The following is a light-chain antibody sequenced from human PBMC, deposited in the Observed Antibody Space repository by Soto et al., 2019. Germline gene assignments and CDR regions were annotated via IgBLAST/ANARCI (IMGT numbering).Light chain of an antibody. CDR2: DTS. V-gene: IGKV3-11*01. CDR1: QSVGSN. J-gene: IGKJ5*01. Sequence: EIVLTQSPATLSLSPGERATLSRRASQSVGSNLAWYQQKPGQAPRLLIYDTSNRATGIPARFSGSGSGTDFTLTISSLEPEDFAVYYCQRGDTFGQGTRLEIK. CDR3: QRGDT.